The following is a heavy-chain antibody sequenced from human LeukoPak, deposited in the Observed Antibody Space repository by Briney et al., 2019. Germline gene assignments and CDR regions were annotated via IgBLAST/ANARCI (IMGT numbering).Heavy chain of an antibody. CDR1: GFTFSYYA. V-gene: IGHV3-30*04. Sequence: PGGSLRLSRAASGFTFSYYAMHRVRQAPGKGLEGGAVISYDGSNKYYADSVKGRFTISRDNSKNTLYMQMNSLRDEDTAVYYCARDGDMRTTTIFGVVLGWGQGTLVTVSS. D-gene: IGHD3-3*01. J-gene: IGHJ4*02. CDR2: ISYDGSNK. CDR3: ARDGDMRTTTIFGVVLG.